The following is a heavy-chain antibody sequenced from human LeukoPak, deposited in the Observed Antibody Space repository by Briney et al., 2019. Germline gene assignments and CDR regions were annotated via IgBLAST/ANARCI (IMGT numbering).Heavy chain of an antibody. CDR1: GFAFRTYA. V-gene: IGHV3-23*01. D-gene: IGHD3-10*01. J-gene: IGHJ4*02. Sequence: PGGSLRLSCAASGFAFRTYAMTWVRQAPARGLEWVAAISGRGDSTYYADSAEGRFTISRDNPKNTLYLQMNSLRAEDTAVYYCAKTYYYGSGSQSPYYFDYWGQGTLVTVSS. CDR3: AKTYYYGSGSQSPYYFDY. CDR2: ISGRGDST.